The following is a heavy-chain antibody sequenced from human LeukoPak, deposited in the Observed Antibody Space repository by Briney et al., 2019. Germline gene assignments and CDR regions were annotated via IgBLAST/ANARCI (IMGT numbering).Heavy chain of an antibody. J-gene: IGHJ5*02. D-gene: IGHD3-22*01. CDR2: IYYSGTT. Sequence: PSQTLSLTCTVSGGSISRGDYYWSWIRQHPGKGLEWIGYIYYSGTTYYNPSLKNRITISIDTSKNQFSLKLSSVTAADTAVYYCARESAHYFNSSVFGVSAPWGQGTLVTVSS. CDR3: ARESAHYFNSSVFGVSAP. CDR1: GGSISRGDYY. V-gene: IGHV4-31*03.